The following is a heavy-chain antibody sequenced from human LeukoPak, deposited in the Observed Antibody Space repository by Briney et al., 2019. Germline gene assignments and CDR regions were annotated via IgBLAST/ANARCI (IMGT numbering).Heavy chain of an antibody. CDR3: ARDPMLSRRNCGGDCYDY. Sequence: GGSLRLSCAASGFTVSSNYMSWVREAPGKGLEWVSIIYSDGSTFYADSVRGRFTLSRDGSKNMVFLQMTSLRLEDTAMYYCARDPMLSRRNCGGDCYDYWGQGTLVTVSS. D-gene: IGHD2-21*01. CDR2: IYSDGST. CDR1: GFTVSSNY. J-gene: IGHJ4*02. V-gene: IGHV3-66*01.